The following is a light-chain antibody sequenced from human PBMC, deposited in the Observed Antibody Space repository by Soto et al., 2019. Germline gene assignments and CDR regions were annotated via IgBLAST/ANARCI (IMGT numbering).Light chain of an antibody. CDR1: QSVSSS. Sequence: EIVLTQSPGTLSLSPGERATLSCRASQSVSSSLAWYQQKPGQAPRLLMSGASRRATGIPDRFSGSGSGTDFTLTISRLEPEDFAVYYCQQYVSSPHTFGQGTKVDI. CDR3: QQYVSSPHT. CDR2: GAS. V-gene: IGKV3-20*01. J-gene: IGKJ1*01.